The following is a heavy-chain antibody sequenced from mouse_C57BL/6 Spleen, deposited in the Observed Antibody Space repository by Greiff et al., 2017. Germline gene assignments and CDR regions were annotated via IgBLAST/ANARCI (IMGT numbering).Heavy chain of an antibody. CDR2: IYPGAGDT. V-gene: IGHV1-82*01. Sequence: VKLMESGPELVKPGASVKISCKASGYAFSSSWMNWVKQRPGKGLEWIGRIYPGAGDTNYNGKFKGKATLTADKSSSTAYMQLSSLTSEDSAVYFWARGVYYGSSGVYIDYWGQGTTLTVSS. CDR3: ARGVYYGSSGVYIDY. CDR1: GYAFSSSW. J-gene: IGHJ2*01. D-gene: IGHD1-1*01.